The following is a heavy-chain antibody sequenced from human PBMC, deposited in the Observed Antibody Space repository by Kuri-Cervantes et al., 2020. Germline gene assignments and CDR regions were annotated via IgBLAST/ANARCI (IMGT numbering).Heavy chain of an antibody. CDR3: ARGPFDDYYDSSAYYGMDV. Sequence: ASVKVSCKASGYTFTGYYMHWVRQAPGQGLEWVGWINPNSGGTNYAQKFQGRVTMTRDTSISTAYMELSRLRSDDTAVYYCARGPFDDYYDSSAYYGMDVWGQGTTVTVSS. CDR1: GYTFTGYY. J-gene: IGHJ6*02. V-gene: IGHV1-2*02. CDR2: INPNSGGT. D-gene: IGHD3-22*01.